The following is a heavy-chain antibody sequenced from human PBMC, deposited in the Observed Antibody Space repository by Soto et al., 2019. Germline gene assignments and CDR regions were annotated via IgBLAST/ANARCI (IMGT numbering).Heavy chain of an antibody. V-gene: IGHV1-18*01. CDR3: ARDGVAVTKGISGY. J-gene: IGHJ4*02. CDR2: INIYNGNT. D-gene: IGHD4-4*01. Sequence: ASVKVSCKASGYTFTSYASSWVRQAPGQGLEWMGWINIYNGNTKYAQKFQGRVTMTKDTSTSTVYMELRSLTSDNKAVYYCARDGVAVTKGISGYWGQGKLVAFSS. CDR1: GYTFTSYA.